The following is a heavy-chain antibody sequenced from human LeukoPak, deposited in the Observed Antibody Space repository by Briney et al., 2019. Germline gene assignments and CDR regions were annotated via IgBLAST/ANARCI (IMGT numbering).Heavy chain of an antibody. J-gene: IGHJ6*03. D-gene: IGHD5-12*01. Sequence: GASVKVSCKTSGYSFTDYYMHWVRQAPGQGLEWMGRINPNSGGTSSAQKFQGRVTMTRDTSISTAYMELSRLRSDDTAVYYCAREDSGYDSNYMDVWGKGTTVTVSS. CDR3: AREDSGYDSNYMDV. CDR1: GYSFTDYY. CDR2: INPNSGGT. V-gene: IGHV1-2*02.